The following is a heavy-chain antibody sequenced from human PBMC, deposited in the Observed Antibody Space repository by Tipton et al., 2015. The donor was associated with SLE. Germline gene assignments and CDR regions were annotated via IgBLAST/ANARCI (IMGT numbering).Heavy chain of an antibody. CDR2: IGRGGDT. CDR3: ARDGPGIPIDY. CDR1: GFTFSSND. Sequence: SLRLSCAASGFTFSSNDMHWVRQPTGKGLGWVSAIGRGGDTYYSDSVKGRFTISRDNAKNTLYLQTNSQRAKDTAVYYCARDGPGIPIDYWGQGTLVTDSS. V-gene: IGHV3-13*01. D-gene: IGHD3-10*01. J-gene: IGHJ4*02.